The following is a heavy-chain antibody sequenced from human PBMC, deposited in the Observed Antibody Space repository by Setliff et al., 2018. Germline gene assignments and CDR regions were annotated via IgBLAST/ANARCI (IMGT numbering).Heavy chain of an antibody. CDR3: ARASRFGTTVWKGDYYMDV. CDR2: INTNTGNP. J-gene: IGHJ6*03. D-gene: IGHD4-4*01. V-gene: IGHV7-4-1*02. Sequence: ASVKVSCKASGYTFSSYATGWMRQAPGQRLEWMGWINTNTGNPSYAQDFTGRLVFSLDTSVSTAYLQISSLKAEDSAVYYCARASRFGTTVWKGDYYMDVWGKGTKVTVSS. CDR1: GYTFSSYA.